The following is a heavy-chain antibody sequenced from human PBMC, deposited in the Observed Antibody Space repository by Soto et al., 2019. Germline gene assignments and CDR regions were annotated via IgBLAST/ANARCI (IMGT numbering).Heavy chain of an antibody. Sequence: QTLSLTCTVSGGSISSGGYYWSWIRQHPGKGLEWIGYIYYSGSTYYNPSLKSRVTISVDTSKNQFSLKLSSVTAADTAVYYCAREAAGILNWFDPWGQGTLVTVSS. CDR3: AREAAGILNWFDP. CDR2: IYYSGST. J-gene: IGHJ5*02. V-gene: IGHV4-31*03. CDR1: GGSISSGGYY. D-gene: IGHD6-25*01.